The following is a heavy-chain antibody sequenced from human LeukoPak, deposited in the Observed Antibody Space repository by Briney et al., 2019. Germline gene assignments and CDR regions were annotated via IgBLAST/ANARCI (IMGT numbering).Heavy chain of an antibody. J-gene: IGHJ5*02. CDR2: IYWDDDK. V-gene: IGHV2-5*02. Sequence: SGPTLVNPTQTLTLTCTFSGFSLSTSGVGVGWIRQPPGKALEWLALIYWDDDKRYSPSLKSRLTITKDTSKNQVVLTMTNMDPVDTATYYCAHSGAYYDFWSGYSGWFDPWGQGTLVTVSS. D-gene: IGHD3-3*01. CDR3: AHSGAYYDFWSGYSGWFDP. CDR1: GFSLSTSGVG.